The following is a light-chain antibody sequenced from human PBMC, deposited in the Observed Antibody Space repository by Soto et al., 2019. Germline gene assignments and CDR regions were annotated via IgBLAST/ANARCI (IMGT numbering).Light chain of an antibody. CDR2: GAS. V-gene: IGKV3-20*01. J-gene: IGKJ2*01. CDR1: QSVSSNY. CDR3: QQRGYSPHT. Sequence: EIVLTQSPGTLSLSPGERGTLSCRASQSVSSNYLAWYQQRPGQAPRLLIYGASSRATGIPDRFSGSGSGTDFTLTISRLEPEDFAVYYCQQRGYSPHTFGQGTKLEIK.